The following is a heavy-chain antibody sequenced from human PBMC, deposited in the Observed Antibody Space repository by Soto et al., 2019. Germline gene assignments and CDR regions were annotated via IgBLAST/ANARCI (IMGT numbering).Heavy chain of an antibody. CDR1: GYTFNSXG. J-gene: IGHJ3*02. D-gene: IGHD3-9*01. CDR2: ISAYNGNT. V-gene: IGHV1-18*01. CDR3: ARDQYDISTGYYSGDAFAI. Sequence: QVQLVQSGAEVKKXGASVXVSXKASGYTFNSXGITXVRQAPGQGLEWMGWISAYNGNTNYAQNLQGRVTMTTDTSTSTAYMELRSLRSDDTAVYYGARDQYDISTGYYSGDAFAILGQWTMVTVSS.